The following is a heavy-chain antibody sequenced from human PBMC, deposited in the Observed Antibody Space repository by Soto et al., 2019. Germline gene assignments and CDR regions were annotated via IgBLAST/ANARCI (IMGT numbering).Heavy chain of an antibody. CDR2: ISSSSSAI. D-gene: IGHD6-13*01. CDR3: ARDHPGIAAAGTITGGPYY. CDR1: GFTFSSYS. Sequence: PGGSLRLSCAASGFTFSSYSMNWVRQAPGKGLEWVSYISSSSSAIYYADSVKGRFTISRDNAKNSLYLQMNSLRAEDTAVYYCARDHPGIAAAGTITGGPYYWGQGTLVTVSS. J-gene: IGHJ4*02. V-gene: IGHV3-48*01.